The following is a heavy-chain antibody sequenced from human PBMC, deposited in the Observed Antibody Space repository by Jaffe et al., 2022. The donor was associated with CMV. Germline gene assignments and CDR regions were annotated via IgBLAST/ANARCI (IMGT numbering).Heavy chain of an antibody. CDR3: ARDSETYYYDSSGYNSAFDI. Sequence: EVQLVESGGGLVQPGGSLRLSCAASGFTFSSYWMHWVRQAPGKGLVWVSRINSDGSSTSYADSVKGRFTISRDNAKNTLYLQMNSLRAEDTAVYYCARDSETYYYDSSGYNSAFDIWGQGTMVTVSS. D-gene: IGHD3-22*01. CDR2: INSDGSST. CDR1: GFTFSSYW. V-gene: IGHV3-74*01. J-gene: IGHJ3*02.